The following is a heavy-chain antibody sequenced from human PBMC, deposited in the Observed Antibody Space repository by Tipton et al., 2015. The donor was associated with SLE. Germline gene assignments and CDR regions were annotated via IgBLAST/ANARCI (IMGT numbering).Heavy chain of an antibody. J-gene: IGHJ4*02. CDR1: GGSISSGGYS. CDR2: IYHSGST. CDR3: ARAPKGEQWLGYFDY. Sequence: TLSLTCAVSGGSISSGGYSWSWIRQPPGKGLEWIGYIYHSGSTYYNPSLKSRVTISVDRSKNQFSLKLSSVTAADTAVYYCARAPKGEQWLGYFDYWGQGILVSVSS. V-gene: IGHV4-30-2*01. D-gene: IGHD6-19*01.